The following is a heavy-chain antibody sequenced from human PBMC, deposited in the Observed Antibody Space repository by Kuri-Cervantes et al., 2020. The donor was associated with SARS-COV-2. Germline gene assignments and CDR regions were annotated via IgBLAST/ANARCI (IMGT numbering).Heavy chain of an antibody. CDR1: GFTFSSYS. Sequence: GESLKISCAASGFTFSSYSMNWVRQAPGKGLVWVSRINSDGSSTSYADSVKGRFTISRDNAKNTLYLQMNSLRAEDTAVYYCARDYYDFWSGYYVPYYYYYYGMDVWGQGTTVTVSS. CDR2: INSDGSST. J-gene: IGHJ6*02. V-gene: IGHV3-74*01. CDR3: ARDYYDFWSGYYVPYYYYYYGMDV. D-gene: IGHD3-3*01.